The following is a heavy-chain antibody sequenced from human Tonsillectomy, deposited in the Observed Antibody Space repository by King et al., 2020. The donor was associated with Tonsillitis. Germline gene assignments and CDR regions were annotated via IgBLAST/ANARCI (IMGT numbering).Heavy chain of an antibody. Sequence: VQLQESGPGLVKPSQTLSLTCTVSGGSISSGDYYWSWIRQPPGKGLEWIWYIYYSGSTYYNPSLKSRVTISVDTSKNQFSLKLSSVTAADTAVYYCASTKHIVVVTAIPLFDYWGQGTLVTVSS. CDR1: GGSISSGDYY. D-gene: IGHD2-21*02. CDR3: ASTKHIVVVTAIPLFDY. CDR2: IYYSGST. V-gene: IGHV4-30-4*01. J-gene: IGHJ4*02.